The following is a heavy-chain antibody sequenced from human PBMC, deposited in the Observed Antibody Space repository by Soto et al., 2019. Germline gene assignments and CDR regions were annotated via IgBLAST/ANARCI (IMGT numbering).Heavy chain of an antibody. CDR1: GGSISSGGYY. CDR3: ASSRGSPRIAAAPPGRDYFDY. J-gene: IGHJ4*02. CDR2: IYYSGST. D-gene: IGHD6-13*01. V-gene: IGHV4-31*03. Sequence: PSETLSLTCTVSGGSISSGGYYWSWIRQHPGKGLEWIGYIYYSGSTYYNPSLKSRVTISVDTSKNQFSLKLSSVTAADTAVYYCASSRGSPRIAAAPPGRDYFDYWGQGTLVTVSS.